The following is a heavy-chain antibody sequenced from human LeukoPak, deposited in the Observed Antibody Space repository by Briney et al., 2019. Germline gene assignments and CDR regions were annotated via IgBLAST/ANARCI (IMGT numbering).Heavy chain of an antibody. J-gene: IGHJ2*01. CDR3: ARQLDTAMAWYFDL. CDR1: GGSISSYY. CDR2: IYYSGGT. Sequence: SETLSLTCTVSGGSISSYYWSWIRQPPGKGLEWIGYIYYSGGTNYNPSLKSRVTISVDTSKNQFSLKLSSVTAADTAVYYCARQLDTAMAWYFDLWGRGTLVTVSS. D-gene: IGHD5-18*01. V-gene: IGHV4-59*08.